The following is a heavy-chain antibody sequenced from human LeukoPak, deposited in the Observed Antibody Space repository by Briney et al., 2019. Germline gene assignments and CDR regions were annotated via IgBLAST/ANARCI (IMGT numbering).Heavy chain of an antibody. Sequence: SETLSLTCTVSGGSISSSSYYWSWIRQPPGKGLEWIGEINHSGSTNYNPSLKSRVTISVDTSKNQFSLKLSSVTAADTAVYYCASLTGNILTGSLPFDYWGQGTLVTVSS. CDR2: INHSGST. J-gene: IGHJ4*02. CDR3: ASLTGNILTGSLPFDY. V-gene: IGHV4-39*07. D-gene: IGHD3-9*01. CDR1: GGSISSSSYY.